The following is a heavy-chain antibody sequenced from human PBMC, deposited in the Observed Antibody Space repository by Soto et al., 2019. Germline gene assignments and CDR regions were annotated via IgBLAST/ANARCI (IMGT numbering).Heavy chain of an antibody. CDR1: GFTFSDHY. CDR2: TTNRAKSYTA. CDR3: AKDLIYGDYPFDY. D-gene: IGHD4-17*01. V-gene: IGHV3-72*01. J-gene: IGHJ4*02. Sequence: GGSLRLSCAGSGFTFSDHYIDWVRQAPGKGLEWVGRTTNRAKSYTAEYAASVKGRFTISRDDSHMYLQMDSLKTEDTAVYYCAKDLIYGDYPFDYWGQGTLVTVSS.